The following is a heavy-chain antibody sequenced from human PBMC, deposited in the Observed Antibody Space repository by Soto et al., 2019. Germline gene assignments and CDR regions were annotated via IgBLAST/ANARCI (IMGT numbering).Heavy chain of an antibody. CDR1: GGSISSGGYS. J-gene: IGHJ4*02. CDR2: IYHSGST. Sequence: QLQLQESGSGLVKPSQTLSLTCAVSGGSISSGGYSLSWIRQPPGKGLEWIGDIYHSGSTYYNPSFKSRVTISVDRSKNQFSLKLSSVTAADTAVYYCAAGGGLPRYYWGQGTLVTVSS. V-gene: IGHV4-30-2*01. CDR3: AAGGGLPRYY. D-gene: IGHD5-12*01.